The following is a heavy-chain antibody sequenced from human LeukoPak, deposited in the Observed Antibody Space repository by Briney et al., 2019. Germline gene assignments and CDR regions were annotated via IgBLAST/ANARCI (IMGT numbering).Heavy chain of an antibody. CDR3: ARVDWMIGAFDI. J-gene: IGHJ3*02. CDR1: GFTFSTYS. D-gene: IGHD3-22*01. V-gene: IGHV3-48*02. Sequence: GGSLRLSCAASGFTFSTYSMNWVRQAPGKGLEWVSYITSTSSTIYYADSVRGRFTISRDNAKNSLYLQMNSMRDEDTAVYYCARVDWMIGAFDIWGQGTMVTVSS. CDR2: ITSTSSTI.